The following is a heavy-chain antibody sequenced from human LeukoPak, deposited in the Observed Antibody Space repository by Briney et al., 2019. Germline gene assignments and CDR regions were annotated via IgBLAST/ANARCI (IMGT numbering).Heavy chain of an antibody. D-gene: IGHD4-23*01. CDR2: MNPNSGNT. CDR1: GYTFTTYD. J-gene: IGHJ5*02. V-gene: IGHV1-8*01. CDR3: ARGPNKSDGGNSGSAWFDP. Sequence: ASVKVSCKASGYTFTTYDINWVRQATGQGLEWMGWMNPNSGNTGSAQKFQGRVTMTRNTSISTAYMELRSLRSEDTAVYYCARGPNKSDGGNSGSAWFDPWGQGTLVTVSS.